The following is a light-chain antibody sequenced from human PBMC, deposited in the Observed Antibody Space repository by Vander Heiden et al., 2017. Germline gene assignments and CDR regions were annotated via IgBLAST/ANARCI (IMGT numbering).Light chain of an antibody. CDR2: EVS. V-gene: IGLV2-14*01. CDR3: SSYTGSATSTVV. Sequence: QSALTQPAPVSGSPGQSITISCTGTSSNVGGYNYVPWYQNHPGKAPKLMIYEVSNRPSGVSDRFSGSKSGNTASLTISGLQAEDEADYYCSSYTGSATSTVVFGGGTRLTVL. CDR1: SSNVGGYNY. J-gene: IGLJ2*01.